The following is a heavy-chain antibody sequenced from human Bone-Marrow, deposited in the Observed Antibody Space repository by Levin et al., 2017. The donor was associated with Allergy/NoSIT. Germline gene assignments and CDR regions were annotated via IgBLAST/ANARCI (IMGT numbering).Heavy chain of an antibody. Sequence: ASVKVSCKASGYTFTSYGISWVRQAPGQGLEWMGWISAYNGNTNYAQKLQGRVTMTTDTSTSTAYMELRSLRSDDTAVYYCARGSWATVTTVSASRYYYGMDVWGQGTTVTVSS. V-gene: IGHV1-18*01. D-gene: IGHD4-17*01. J-gene: IGHJ6*02. CDR2: ISAYNGNT. CDR1: GYTFTSYG. CDR3: ARGSWATVTTVSASRYYYGMDV.